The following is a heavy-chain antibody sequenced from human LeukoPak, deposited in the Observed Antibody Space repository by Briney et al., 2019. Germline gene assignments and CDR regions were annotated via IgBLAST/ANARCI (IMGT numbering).Heavy chain of an antibody. CDR3: ARRGGTTPRAFDI. CDR1: GYSISGGYY. CDR2: IYHSGST. V-gene: IGHV4-38-2*01. Sequence: KTSETLSLTCAVSGYSISGGYYWGWIRQPPGKGLEWIGSIYHSGSTYYNPSLKSRVTISVDTSKNQFSLKLSSVTAADTAVYYCARRGGTTPRAFDIWGQGTMVTVSS. J-gene: IGHJ3*02. D-gene: IGHD3-10*01.